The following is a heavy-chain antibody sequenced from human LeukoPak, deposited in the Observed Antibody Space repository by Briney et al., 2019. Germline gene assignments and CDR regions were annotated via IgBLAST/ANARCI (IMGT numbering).Heavy chain of an antibody. J-gene: IGHJ6*03. CDR3: ARDYDSRFRYFDINYYYYMDV. V-gene: IGHV1-69*05. CDR2: IIPIFGTA. CDR1: GGTFSSYA. D-gene: IGHD3-9*01. Sequence: GSSVKVSCKACGGTFSSYAISWVRQAPGQGLEWMGGIIPIFGTANYAQKFQGRVTITTDESTSTAYMELSSLRSEDTAVYYCARDYDSRFRYFDINYYYYMDVWGKGTTVTVSS.